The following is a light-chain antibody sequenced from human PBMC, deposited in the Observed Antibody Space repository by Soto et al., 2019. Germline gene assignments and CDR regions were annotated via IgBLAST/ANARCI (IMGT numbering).Light chain of an antibody. V-gene: IGLV2-8*01. CDR2: EVS. J-gene: IGLJ1*01. CDR3: ISYAGSPLYV. CDR1: SSDVGGYNY. Sequence: QSALTQPPSASGYPGQSVTISCTGTSSDVGGYNYVSWYQQHPGKAPKLMIYEVSKRPSGGPDRFSGSKSGNTASLTVSGLQAEDEADDYCISYAGSPLYVVGTVTKLTVL.